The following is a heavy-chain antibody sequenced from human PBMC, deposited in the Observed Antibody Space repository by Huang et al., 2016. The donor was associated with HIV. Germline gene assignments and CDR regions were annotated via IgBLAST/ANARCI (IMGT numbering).Heavy chain of an antibody. J-gene: IGHJ4*02. V-gene: IGHV3-23*01. CDR2: ISTSGGTT. CDR3: AKIWSVYFGSESYYNYFDY. CDR1: GFTFSSYA. D-gene: IGHD3-10*01. Sequence: EVQLLESGGDLVQPGGSLRLSCAASGFTFSSYAMNWVRQAPGKGLEWGSTISTSGGTTYYADSLKGRFSIARDNSKNTLYLQMNNLRAEDTAVYYCAKIWSVYFGSESYYNYFDYWGRGTLVTVSS.